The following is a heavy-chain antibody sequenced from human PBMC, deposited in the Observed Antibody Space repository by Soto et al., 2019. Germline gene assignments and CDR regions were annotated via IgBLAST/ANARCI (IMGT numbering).Heavy chain of an antibody. CDR1: GGSFSGYY. Sequence: QVQLQQWGAGLLKPSETLSLTYAVYGGSFSGYYWSWIRQPPGKGLEWIGEINHSGSTNYNPSLKSRVAISVDTSKNQFSLKLSAVTAADTAVYYCSRGYGGNSRGGPPARVNFDYWGQGTLVTVSS. V-gene: IGHV4-34*01. CDR2: INHSGST. D-gene: IGHD4-17*01. J-gene: IGHJ4*02. CDR3: SRGYGGNSRGGPPARVNFDY.